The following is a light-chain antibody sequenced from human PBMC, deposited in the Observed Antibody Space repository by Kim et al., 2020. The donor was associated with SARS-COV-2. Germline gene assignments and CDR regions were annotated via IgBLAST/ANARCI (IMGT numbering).Light chain of an antibody. CDR1: KLGDKY. CDR2: QDN. J-gene: IGLJ1*01. V-gene: IGLV3-1*01. CDR3: QAWDSSTLNYV. Sequence: SYELTQPPSVSVSPGQTASITCSGYKLGDKYVSWYQQKPGQSPVVVIYQDNQRPSGFPERFSGSNSGNTATLTISGTQAMDEADYYCQAWDSSTLNYV.